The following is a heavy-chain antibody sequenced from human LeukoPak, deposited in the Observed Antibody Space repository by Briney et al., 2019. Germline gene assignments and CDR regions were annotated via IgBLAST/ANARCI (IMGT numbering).Heavy chain of an antibody. CDR3: ASLTTADAFDI. CDR2: IYDSGST. J-gene: IGHJ3*02. CDR1: GGSISSYY. Sequence: SETLSLTCTVSGGSISSYYWSWIRQPPGKGLEWIVYIYDSGSTNYNPSLKSRVTISVDTSKNQFSLKVSSVTAAETAVYYCASLTTADAFDIWGQGTMVTVSS. D-gene: IGHD3-22*01. V-gene: IGHV4-59*01.